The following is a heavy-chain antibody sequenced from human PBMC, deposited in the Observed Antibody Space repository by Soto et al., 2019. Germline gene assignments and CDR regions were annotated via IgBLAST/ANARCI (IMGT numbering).Heavy chain of an antibody. D-gene: IGHD5-18*01. Sequence: PSETLSLTCSVSGGSVSGHYCAWIRQSPGQGLEWLAHMFYSGSGSTNYSPSLKSRVTMSVDKSKNQFSLKLTSVTAADTAVYYCARSDRNSYGYYFDYWGQGTLVTVSS. CDR1: GGSVSGHY. J-gene: IGHJ4*02. V-gene: IGHV4-59*02. CDR3: ARSDRNSYGYYFDY. CDR2: MFYSGSGST.